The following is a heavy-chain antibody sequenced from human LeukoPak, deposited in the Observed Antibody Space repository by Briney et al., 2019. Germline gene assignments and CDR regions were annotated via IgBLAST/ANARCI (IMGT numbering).Heavy chain of an antibody. CDR3: ARGTYSSNWFLHY. D-gene: IGHD6-13*01. CDR2: TNWNGGST. J-gene: IGHJ4*02. V-gene: IGHV3-20*04. Sequence: GGSLRLSCAASGFTLDDYGMSWVRQVPGKGLEWVSGTNWNGGSTGYADSVKGRFTISRDNAENSLYLQMNSLRAEDTALYYCARGTYSSNWFLHYWGQGTLVTVSS. CDR1: GFTLDDYG.